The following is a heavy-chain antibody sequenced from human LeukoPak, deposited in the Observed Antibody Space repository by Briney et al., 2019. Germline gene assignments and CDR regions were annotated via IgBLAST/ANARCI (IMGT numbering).Heavy chain of an antibody. J-gene: IGHJ6*03. V-gene: IGHV4-39*07. CDR1: GGSISSSSYY. CDR2: IYYSGST. D-gene: IGHD3-16*01. Sequence: SETLSLTCTVSGGSISSSSYYWGWIRQPPGKGLEWIGSIYYSGSTYYNPSLKSRVTISVDTSKNQFSLKLRSVTAADTAVYYCARETSQKGAHYMDVWGKGTTVTVSS. CDR3: ARETSQKGAHYMDV.